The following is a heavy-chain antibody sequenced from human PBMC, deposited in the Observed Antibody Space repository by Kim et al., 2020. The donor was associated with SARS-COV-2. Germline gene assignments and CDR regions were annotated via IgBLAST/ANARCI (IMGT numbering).Heavy chain of an antibody. CDR3: AKGGPLGGDAIDY. V-gene: IGHV3-23*01. D-gene: IGHD3-10*01. J-gene: IGHJ4*02. Sequence: SAAPVKGRFTISRDNSKNTLYLQMNSLRAEDTAVYYCAKGGPLGGDAIDYWGQGTLVTVSS.